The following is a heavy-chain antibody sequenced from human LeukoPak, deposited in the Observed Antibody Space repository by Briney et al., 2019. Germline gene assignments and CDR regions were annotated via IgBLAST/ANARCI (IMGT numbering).Heavy chain of an antibody. CDR2: ISKTSTTI. Sequence: PGGSLRLSCAASGFTFSNYAVNWVRQAPGKGLEWVSYISKTSTTIYYADSVKGRFTISRDNAKNSLYLQMSSLRDEDTAVYYCARDSGVDAHLDYWAREPWSPSPQ. CDR3: ARDSGVDAHLDY. CDR1: GFTFSNYA. V-gene: IGHV3-48*02. J-gene: IGHJ4*02. D-gene: IGHD3-3*01.